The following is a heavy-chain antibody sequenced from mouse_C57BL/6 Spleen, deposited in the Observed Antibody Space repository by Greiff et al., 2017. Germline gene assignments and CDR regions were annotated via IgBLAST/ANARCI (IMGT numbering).Heavy chain of an antibody. D-gene: IGHD2-5*01. V-gene: IGHV1-55*01. CDR3: AATYYSNYYAMDY. CDR2: IYPGSGST. Sequence: QVQLQQSGAELVKPGASVKMSCKASGYTFTSYWITWVKQRPGQGLEWIGDIYPGSGSTNYNEKFKSKATLTVDTSSSTAYMQLSSLTSEDSAVYYCAATYYSNYYAMDYWGQGTSVTVSS. J-gene: IGHJ4*01. CDR1: GYTFTSYW.